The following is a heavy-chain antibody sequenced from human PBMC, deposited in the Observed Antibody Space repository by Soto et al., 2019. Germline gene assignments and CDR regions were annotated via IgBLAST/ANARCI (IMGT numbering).Heavy chain of an antibody. J-gene: IGHJ5*02. CDR1: GGSISSYY. CDR3: AGGSSSWAHWFDP. CDR2: IYYSGST. V-gene: IGHV4-59*01. D-gene: IGHD6-6*01. Sequence: SETLSLTCTVSGGSISSYYWSWIRQPPGKGLEWIGDIYYSGSTNYNPSLKSRVTISVDTSKNQFSLKLSSVTAAYTAVYYCAGGSSSWAHWFDPWGHGTLVTVSS.